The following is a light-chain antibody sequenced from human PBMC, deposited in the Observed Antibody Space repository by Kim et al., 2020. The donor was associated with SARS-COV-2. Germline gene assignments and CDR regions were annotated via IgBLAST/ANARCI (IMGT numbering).Light chain of an antibody. CDR1: QSIRSY. CDR3: QQSYSTLT. CDR2: AAS. J-gene: IGKJ3*01. V-gene: IGKV1-39*01. Sequence: DIQMTQSPSSLSASVGDRVTITCRASQSIRSYLNWYQQKPGKAPKLLIYAASSLQSGVPSRFSGSGFGTDFTLTISSLQPEDFATYYCQQSYSTLTFGPRTKVDIK.